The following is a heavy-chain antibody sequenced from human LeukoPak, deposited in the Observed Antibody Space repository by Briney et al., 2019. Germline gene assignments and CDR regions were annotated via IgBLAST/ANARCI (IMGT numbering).Heavy chain of an antibody. V-gene: IGHV3-11*01. CDR3: ARDRGYCSSTSCPLDY. Sequence: GGSLRLSCAASGFTFSDYYMSWIRQAPGKGLEWVSYISSSGSTIYYADSAKGRFTISRDNAKNSLYLQMNSLRAEDTAVYYCARDRGYCSSTSCPLDYWGQGTLVTVSS. CDR1: GFTFSDYY. CDR2: ISSSGSTI. J-gene: IGHJ4*02. D-gene: IGHD2-2*01.